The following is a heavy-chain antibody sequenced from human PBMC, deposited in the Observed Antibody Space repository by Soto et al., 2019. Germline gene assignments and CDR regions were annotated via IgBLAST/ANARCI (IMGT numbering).Heavy chain of an antibody. CDR2: INDSGNI. CDR3: ARGLILWFGELSRRGGYYYYVDV. V-gene: IGHV4-34*01. D-gene: IGHD3-10*01. J-gene: IGHJ6*03. Sequence: QVQLQQWGAGLLKPSETLSLTCAVYGGSFSGYQWSWIRHTPGKGLEWIGEINDSGNINYNPSLKSRVTILIDTPKKQISLKLSSVTAADTAVYYCARGLILWFGELSRRGGYYYYVDVWGKGTTVTVSS. CDR1: GGSFSGYQ.